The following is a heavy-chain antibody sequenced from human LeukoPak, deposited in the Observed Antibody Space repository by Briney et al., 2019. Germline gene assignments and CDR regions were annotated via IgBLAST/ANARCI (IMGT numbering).Heavy chain of an antibody. V-gene: IGHV3-66*01. Sequence: GGSLRLSCAASEFTVSTNYMNWVRQAPGKGLEWVSAIYSGGTTHYADSVKGRFTISRDTSKNTLYLQMTSLRAEDTAVDYCARDKFRGYFDYWGQGTLVTVSS. CDR2: IYSGGTT. J-gene: IGHJ4*02. CDR3: ARDKFRGYFDY. CDR1: EFTVSTNY. D-gene: IGHD3-10*01.